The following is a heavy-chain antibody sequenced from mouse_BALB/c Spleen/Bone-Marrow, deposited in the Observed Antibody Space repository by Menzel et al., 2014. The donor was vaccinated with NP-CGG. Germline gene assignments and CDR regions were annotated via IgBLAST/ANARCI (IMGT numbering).Heavy chain of an antibody. V-gene: IGHV3-6*02. Sequence: VQLQQSGPGLVKPSQSLSLTCSVTGYSITSGYYWNWIRQFPGNKLEWMGYISYDGNNNYNPSLKNRISITRDTSKNQSFLKLNSVTTEDTATYYCARRGYGNLDYWGQGTTLTVSS. J-gene: IGHJ2*01. CDR2: ISYDGNN. D-gene: IGHD2-10*02. CDR1: GYSITSGYY. CDR3: ARRGYGNLDY.